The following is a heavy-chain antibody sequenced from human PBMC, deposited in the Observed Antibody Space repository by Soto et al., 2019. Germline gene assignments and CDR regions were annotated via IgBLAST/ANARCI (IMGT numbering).Heavy chain of an antibody. Sequence: QVQLVQSGAEVKKPGSSVKVSCKASGGTFSSYAISWVRQAPGQGLEWMGGIIPIFGTANYARKFQGRVTITADESTSTAYMELSSLRSEDTAVYYCARDGGYDFWSGNNWFDPWGQGTLVTVSS. CDR1: GGTFSSYA. J-gene: IGHJ5*02. CDR3: ARDGGYDFWSGNNWFDP. CDR2: IIPIFGTA. D-gene: IGHD3-3*01. V-gene: IGHV1-69*01.